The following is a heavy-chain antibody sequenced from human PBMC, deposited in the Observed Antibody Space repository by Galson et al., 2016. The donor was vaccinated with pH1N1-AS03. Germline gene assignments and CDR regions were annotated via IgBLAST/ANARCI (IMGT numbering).Heavy chain of an antibody. CDR3: ARGDYCSSTGCFWPPLYGMDV. CDR2: ISTGNSYI. Sequence: SLRLSCAASGFNFSSYSMNWVRQAPGKGLEWVSSISTGNSYIYYGDSMKGRFTISRDNAKNSLSLQMNNLRAEDTAVYYCARGDYCSSTGCFWPPLYGMDVWGQGTTVTVSS. J-gene: IGHJ6*02. V-gene: IGHV3-21*01. CDR1: GFNFSSYS. D-gene: IGHD2-2*01.